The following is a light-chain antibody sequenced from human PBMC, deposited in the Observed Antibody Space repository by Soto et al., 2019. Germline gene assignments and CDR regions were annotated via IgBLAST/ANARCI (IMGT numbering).Light chain of an antibody. V-gene: IGKV1D-12*01. CDR1: QDISTL. CDR3: QQADSFPLT. Sequence: DIQMTQSPSSVSASIGDTVTITWRASQDISTLLAWYQQKPGKAPKLLIYGASTLENGVPSRFSGRGSGTDFTLTISSLQPEDFATYFCQQADSFPLTFSGGTKVEMK. CDR2: GAS. J-gene: IGKJ4*01.